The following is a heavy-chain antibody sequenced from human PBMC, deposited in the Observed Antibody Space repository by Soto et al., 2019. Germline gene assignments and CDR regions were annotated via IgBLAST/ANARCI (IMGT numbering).Heavy chain of an antibody. V-gene: IGHV3-48*02. Sequence: EEQLVESGGGLVQPGGSLRLSCAASGFIFSTYTLNWVRQAPGKGLEWVSYISAGSDAIYYADSVKGRFTVTRDNAKNSLYLQMSSLSDEGSAVYYCVGLYAASSVGAYFDPWGEGTLVTVSS. D-gene: IGHD3-16*01. CDR2: ISAGSDAI. CDR1: GFIFSTYT. CDR3: VGLYAASSVGAYFDP. J-gene: IGHJ5*02.